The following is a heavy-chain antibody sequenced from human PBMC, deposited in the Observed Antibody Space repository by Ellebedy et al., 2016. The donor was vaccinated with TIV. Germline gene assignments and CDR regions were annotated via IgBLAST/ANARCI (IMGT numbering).Heavy chain of an antibody. J-gene: IGHJ4*02. CDR1: GFTFTSYA. CDR2: ISGGGGGST. Sequence: PGGSLRLSCAASGFTFTSYAMSWVRQAPGKGLEWVAVISGGGGGSTYYADSVKGRFIISRDNSNNTLFLQMNGLRAEDTALYYCAKDAPSAIYTENWGQGTLVTVSS. CDR3: AKDAPSAIYTEN. D-gene: IGHD2-2*02. V-gene: IGHV3-23*01.